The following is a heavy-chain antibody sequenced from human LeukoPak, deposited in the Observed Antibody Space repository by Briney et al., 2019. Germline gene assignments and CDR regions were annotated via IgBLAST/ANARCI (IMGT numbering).Heavy chain of an antibody. V-gene: IGHV3-30-3*01. CDR2: ISYDGSNK. J-gene: IGHJ4*02. Sequence: GRSLRLSCAASGFTFSSYAMHWVRQAPGKGLEWVAVISYDGSNKYYADSVKGRFTISRDNSKNTLYLQMNSLRAEDTAVYCCARAREWELLLWGQGTLVTVSS. CDR3: ARAREWELLL. CDR1: GFTFSSYA. D-gene: IGHD1-26*01.